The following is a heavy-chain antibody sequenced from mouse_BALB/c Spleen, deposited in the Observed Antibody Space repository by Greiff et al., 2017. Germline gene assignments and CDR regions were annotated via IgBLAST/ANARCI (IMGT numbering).Heavy chain of an antibody. CDR3: ARYYDYDYFDY. D-gene: IGHD2-4*01. Sequence: VQLQQSGPELMKPGASVKISCKASGYSFTSYYMHWVKQSHGKSLEWIGYIDPFNGGTSYNQKFKGKATLTVDKSSSTAYMHLSSLTSEDSAVYYCARYYDYDYFDYWGQGTTLTVSS. CDR2: IDPFNGGT. CDR1: GYSFTSYY. V-gene: IGHV1S135*01. J-gene: IGHJ2*01.